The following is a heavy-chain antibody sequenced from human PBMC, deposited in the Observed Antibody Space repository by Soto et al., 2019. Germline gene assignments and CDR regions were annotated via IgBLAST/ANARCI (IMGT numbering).Heavy chain of an antibody. D-gene: IGHD5-12*01. Sequence: PSETLSLTCTVSGGSISSGGYYWSWIRQHPGKGLEWIGYIYYSGSTYYNPSLKSRVTISVDTSKNQFSLKLSSVTAADTAVYYCAREGYSGYGTDYWGQGTLVTVS. J-gene: IGHJ4*02. CDR1: GGSISSGGYY. CDR3: AREGYSGYGTDY. V-gene: IGHV4-31*03. CDR2: IYYSGST.